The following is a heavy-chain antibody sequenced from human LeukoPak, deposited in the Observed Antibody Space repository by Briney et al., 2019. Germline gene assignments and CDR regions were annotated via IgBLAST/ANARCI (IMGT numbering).Heavy chain of an antibody. V-gene: IGHV1-18*01. Sequence: GASVKVTCKAAGCIFTSHGNSRVRQAPGQGLDWMGWISGYNGNTNYAQNLRGRVIMNTVTSTSTAYMVLRSLRSDDTAVNSCARSPRGSGWAFYYWGPGTLVAVSS. D-gene: IGHD6-19*01. J-gene: IGHJ4*02. CDR1: GCIFTSHG. CDR3: ARSPRGSGWAFYY. CDR2: ISGYNGNT.